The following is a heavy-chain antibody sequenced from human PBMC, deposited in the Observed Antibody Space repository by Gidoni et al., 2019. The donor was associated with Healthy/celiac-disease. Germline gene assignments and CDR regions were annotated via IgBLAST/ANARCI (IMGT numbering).Heavy chain of an antibody. J-gene: IGHJ6*02. Sequence: QVQLVQSGAEVKKPGSSVKVSCKASGGTFSSYAISWMRQAPGQGLEWMGGIIPIFGTANYAQKFQGRVTITADESTSTAYMELSSLRSEDTAVYYCAREGAHSSGWPASDYYGMDVWGQGTTVTVSS. CDR3: AREGAHSSGWPASDYYGMDV. V-gene: IGHV1-69*01. CDR1: GGTFSSYA. D-gene: IGHD6-19*01. CDR2: IIPIFGTA.